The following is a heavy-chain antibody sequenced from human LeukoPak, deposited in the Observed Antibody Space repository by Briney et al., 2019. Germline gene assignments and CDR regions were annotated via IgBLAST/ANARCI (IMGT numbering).Heavy chain of an antibody. CDR1: GFTFSDYD. D-gene: IGHD1-1*01. V-gene: IGHV3-13*01. J-gene: IGHJ4*02. CDR3: VRVAKERVGGVYYFDY. Sequence: GGSLRLSCAASGFTFSDYDMHWVRQATGKGLEWVSAIGTAGDTYYTGSVKGRFTISRENAKNSLYLQMNSLRAGDTAVHYCVRVAKERVGGVYYFDYWGQGTPVTVSS. CDR2: IGTAGDT.